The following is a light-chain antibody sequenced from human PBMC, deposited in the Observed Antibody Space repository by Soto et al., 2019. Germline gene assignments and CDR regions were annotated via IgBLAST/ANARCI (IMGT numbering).Light chain of an antibody. CDR2: GAS. V-gene: IGKV3-20*01. CDR1: QSVSSSY. CDR3: QQYGSSRT. J-gene: IGKJ1*01. Sequence: EIVLTQSPGTLSLSPGERATLSCRASQSVSSSYLAWYQQKPGQAPRLLIYGASSRPTGIPDRFSGSGSGTDFTLTISRLEPEDFAVYYCQQYGSSRTFGQGTKGEIK.